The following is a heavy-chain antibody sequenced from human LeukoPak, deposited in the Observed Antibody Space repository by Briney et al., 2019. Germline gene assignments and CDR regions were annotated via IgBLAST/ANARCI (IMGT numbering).Heavy chain of an antibody. J-gene: IGHJ6*02. Sequence: SETLSLTCTVSGGSISSYYWSWIRQPPGKGLEWIGYIYYSGSTNYNASPKSRVTISVDTSKNQFSLKLSSVTAADTAVYYCARDQVVVVPAAFPIDYYYYGMDVWGQGTTVTVSS. CDR1: GGSISSYY. D-gene: IGHD2-2*01. CDR2: IYYSGST. V-gene: IGHV4-59*01. CDR3: ARDQVVVVPAAFPIDYYYYGMDV.